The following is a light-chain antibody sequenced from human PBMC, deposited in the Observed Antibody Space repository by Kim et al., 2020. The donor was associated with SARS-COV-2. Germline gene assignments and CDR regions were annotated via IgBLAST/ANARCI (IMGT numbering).Light chain of an antibody. CDR3: SSYAGSKIVV. Sequence: GQAVTFASTGTSGDIGSYNCVAGYQQHPGKAPKLMIYEVNMRPSGVPDRFSGSTSGNTASLTVSGLQAEDEADYFCSSYAGSKIVVFGGGTQLTVL. V-gene: IGLV2-8*01. CDR1: SGDIGSYNC. CDR2: EVN. J-gene: IGLJ2*01.